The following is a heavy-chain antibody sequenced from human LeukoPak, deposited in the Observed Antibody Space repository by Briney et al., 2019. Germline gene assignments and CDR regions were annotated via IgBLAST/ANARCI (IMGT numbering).Heavy chain of an antibody. J-gene: IGHJ4*02. D-gene: IGHD2-2*01. CDR3: AKDQDVVVPAAIGTLFDY. V-gene: IGHV3-23*01. Sequence: GGSLRLSCAASGFTFSSYAMSWVRQAPGKGLEWVSAISGSGGSTYYADSVKGRFTISRNNSKNTLYLKMNSLRAEHTAVYYCAKDQDVVVPAAIGTLFDYWGQGTLVTVSS. CDR1: GFTFSSYA. CDR2: ISGSGGST.